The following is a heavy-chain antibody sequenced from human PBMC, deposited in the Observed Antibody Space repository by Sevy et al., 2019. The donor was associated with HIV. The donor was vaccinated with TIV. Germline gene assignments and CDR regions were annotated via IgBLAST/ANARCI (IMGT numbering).Heavy chain of an antibody. J-gene: IGHJ6*02. CDR2: ISSSSSYI. Sequence: GGSLRLSCAASGFTFSSYSMNWVRQAPGKGLEWVSSISSSSSYIYYADSVKGRFTISRDNAKNSLYLQMNSLRAEDTVVYYCARRGGITFFGVVHDYYYGMDVWGQGTTVTVSS. D-gene: IGHD3-3*01. CDR3: ARRGGITFFGVVHDYYYGMDV. CDR1: GFTFSSYS. V-gene: IGHV3-21*01.